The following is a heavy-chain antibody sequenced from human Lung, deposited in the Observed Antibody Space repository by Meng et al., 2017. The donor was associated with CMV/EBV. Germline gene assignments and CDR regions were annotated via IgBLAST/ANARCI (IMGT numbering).Heavy chain of an antibody. CDR1: GFTFGFYS. CDR2: ITSASRYI. J-gene: IGHJ6*02. D-gene: IGHD1-1*01. CDR3: ARDQGSYEQLAPDYYYGMDV. V-gene: IGHV3-21*01. Sequence: SXAASGFTFGFYSLNWVRQAPGKGLEWVASITSASRYIFYADSVRGRFTVPRDNAKNSIYLQMNSLRAEDTAVYYCARDQGSYEQLAPDYYYGMDVWGRGXTVTVSS.